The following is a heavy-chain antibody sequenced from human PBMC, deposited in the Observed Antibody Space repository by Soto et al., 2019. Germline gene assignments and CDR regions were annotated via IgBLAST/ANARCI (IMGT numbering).Heavy chain of an antibody. V-gene: IGHV1-69*06. J-gene: IGHJ4*02. CDR2: IIPIFGTA. CDR3: ARDPTTVVTPLPRGY. D-gene: IGHD4-17*01. CDR1: GGTFSSYS. Sequence: QVQLGQSGAEVKKPGSSVKVSCKAFGGTFSSYSISWVRLAPGQGLEWMGGIIPIFGTANYAQKFQGRVTITADKPTSTAYMELSSLSSEDTAVYYCARDPTTVVTPLPRGYWGQGTLVTVSS.